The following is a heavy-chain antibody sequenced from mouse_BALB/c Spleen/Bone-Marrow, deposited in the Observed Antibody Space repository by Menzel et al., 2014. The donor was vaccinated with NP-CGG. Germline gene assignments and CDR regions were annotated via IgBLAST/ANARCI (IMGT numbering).Heavy chain of an antibody. V-gene: IGHV1-14*01. CDR3: ARGGNYWYFDV. D-gene: IGHD2-1*01. J-gene: IGHJ1*01. CDR2: INPYNDGT. CDR1: GYTFTNYV. Sequence: EVHLVESGPELVKPGASVKMSCKASGYTFTNYVMHWVKQKPGQGLEWIGYINPYNDGTKYNEKFKGKATLTSDKSSSTAYMELSSLTSEDSTVYYCARGGNYWYFDVWGAGTTVTVSS.